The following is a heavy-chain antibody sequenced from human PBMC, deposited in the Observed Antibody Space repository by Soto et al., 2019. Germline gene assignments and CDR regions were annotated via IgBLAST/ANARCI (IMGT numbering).Heavy chain of an antibody. V-gene: IGHV1-2*04. J-gene: IGHJ6*02. CDR3: ARARAYYYYGMDV. CDR1: GYTFTGYY. Sequence: VASVKVSCKASGYTFTGYYMHWVRQAPGQGLEWMGWINPNSGGTNYAQKFQGWVTMTRDTSISTAYMELSRLRSDDTAVYYCARARAYYYYGMDVWGQGTTVTVSS. CDR2: INPNSGGT.